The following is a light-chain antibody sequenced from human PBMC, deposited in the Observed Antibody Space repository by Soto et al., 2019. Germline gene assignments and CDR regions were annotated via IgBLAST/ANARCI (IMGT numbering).Light chain of an antibody. V-gene: IGKV1-12*01. J-gene: IGKJ1*01. Sequence: DIQMTQSPSYVSASVGDRVTITCRASQGISSWLDWYQQKPGKAPKLLIYAASSLQIGVPSRFSGSGSGTDCTLTICSLQTEDFATYYCQQANSFPWTVGQGTKVEIK. CDR1: QGISSW. CDR3: QQANSFPWT. CDR2: AAS.